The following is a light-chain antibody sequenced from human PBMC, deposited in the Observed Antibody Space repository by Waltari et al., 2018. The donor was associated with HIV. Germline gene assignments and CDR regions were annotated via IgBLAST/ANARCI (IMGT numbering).Light chain of an antibody. CDR3: AAWDDSLTGVV. Sequence: QSVLTQPPSASGTPGQGVTLSRSGSRANIGRNYVYWYPQLPGTAPQLLIYKNNARPSGVPDRFSGSKSGTSASLAISGLRSDDEADYYCAAWDDSLTGVVFGGGTKLTVL. CDR2: KNN. V-gene: IGLV1-47*01. CDR1: RANIGRNY. J-gene: IGLJ2*01.